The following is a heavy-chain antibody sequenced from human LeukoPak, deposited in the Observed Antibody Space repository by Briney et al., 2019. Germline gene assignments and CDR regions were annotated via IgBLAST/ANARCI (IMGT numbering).Heavy chain of an antibody. CDR1: GFTFSTYG. CDR2: IWYDGSNK. D-gene: IGHD3-10*01. CDR3: ARHHYGSGNYYDS. J-gene: IGHJ4*02. V-gene: IGHV3-33*01. Sequence: GGSLRLSCAASGFTFSTYGIHCFRQAPGKGLEWVAVIWYDGSNKNYADSVKGRFTISRDNSKNTLYLQMNSLRAEDTAVYYCARHHYGSGNYYDSWGQGTLVTVSS.